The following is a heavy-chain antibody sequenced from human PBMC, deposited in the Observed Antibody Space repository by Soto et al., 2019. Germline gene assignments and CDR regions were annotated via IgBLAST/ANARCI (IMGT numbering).Heavy chain of an antibody. CDR2: VSAYNGNT. CDR1: GYTFTSYG. CDR3: ARAPYSGYVPGTYYYYYMGV. V-gene: IGHV1-18*01. J-gene: IGHJ6*03. D-gene: IGHD5-12*01. Sequence: GASVKVSCKASGYTFTSYGISWVRQAPGQGLEWMGWVSAYNGNTNYAQKLQGRVTMTTDTSTSTAYMELRSLRSDDTAVYYCARAPYSGYVPGTYYYYYMGVWGKGTTVTVSS.